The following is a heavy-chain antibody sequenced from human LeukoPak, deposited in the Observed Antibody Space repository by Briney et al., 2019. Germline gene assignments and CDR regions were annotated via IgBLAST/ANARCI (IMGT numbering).Heavy chain of an antibody. D-gene: IGHD6-19*01. J-gene: IGHJ4*02. Sequence: GGSQRLSCAAFGFTFSTHAMHWVRQAPGKGLEYVSAITSNGDNTYYADSVKGRFTISRDNSKNTLYLQMNSLRPDDTAVYYCAKDLGPVALNGGDYWGQGTLVTVSS. CDR3: AKDLGPVALNGGDY. V-gene: IGHV3-64*02. CDR1: GFTFSTHA. CDR2: ITSNGDNT.